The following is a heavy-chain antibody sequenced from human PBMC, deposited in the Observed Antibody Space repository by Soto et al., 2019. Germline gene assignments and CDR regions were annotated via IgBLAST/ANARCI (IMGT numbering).Heavy chain of an antibody. CDR1: GFTLSSYA. V-gene: IGHV3-30-3*01. CDR3: ARDLRLRSPIHCSGGSCYSGPWVDP. J-gene: IGHJ5*02. D-gene: IGHD2-15*01. CDR2: ISYDGSNK. Sequence: GGSLRLSCAASGFTLSSYAIHWVRQAPGKGLEWVAVISYDGSNKYYADSVKGRFTISRDNSKNTLYLQMNSLRAEDTAVYYCARDLRLRSPIHCSGGSCYSGPWVDPWGQGTLVTVSS.